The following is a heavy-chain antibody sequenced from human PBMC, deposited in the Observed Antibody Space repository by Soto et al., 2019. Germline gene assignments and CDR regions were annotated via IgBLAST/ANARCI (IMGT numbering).Heavy chain of an antibody. CDR2: ICPADSDT. CDR1: GFTFTNYW. CDR3: ARTGRSGLRWLDFFDP. J-gene: IGHJ5*02. Sequence: GESLKISCETSGFTFTNYWIVWVRQVPGKGLEWMGLICPADSDTRYNPSFQGQVTISADTSTNTAFLHWSSLSASDSATYFCARTGRSGLRWLDFFDPWGQGTLVTVSS. V-gene: IGHV5-51*01. D-gene: IGHD4-17*01.